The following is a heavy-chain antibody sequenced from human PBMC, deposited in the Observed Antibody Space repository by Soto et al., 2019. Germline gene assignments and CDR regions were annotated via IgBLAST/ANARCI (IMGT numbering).Heavy chain of an antibody. CDR1: GGSISSYY. CDR3: ARRIPAAGTYHYYFDH. J-gene: IGHJ4*02. Sequence: SETLSLTCTVSGGSISSYYWSWIRQPPGKGLEWIGYIYYSGSTNYNPSLKSRVTISVDTSKNQFSLRLNSVTAADTAIYYCARRIPAAGTYHYYFDHWGQGTLVTVSS. V-gene: IGHV4-59*08. D-gene: IGHD2-21*01. CDR2: IYYSGST.